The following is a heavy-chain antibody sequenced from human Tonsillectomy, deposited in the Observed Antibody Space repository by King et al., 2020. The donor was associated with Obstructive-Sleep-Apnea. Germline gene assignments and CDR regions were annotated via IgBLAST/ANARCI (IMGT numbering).Heavy chain of an antibody. D-gene: IGHD6-19*01. CDR3: ARGGWSQGDAFDI. Sequence: VQLVESGGGLVQPGGSLRLSCAASGPTLRSYPMSWVRQAPGKGLEWVSGISGSGGGTVYADSVKGRFTISRDNSKNTLYLQMEGLRVEDTAVYYCARGGWSQGDAFDIWGQGTMVTVSS. V-gene: IGHV3-23*04. CDR2: ISGSGGGT. CDR1: GPTLRSYP. J-gene: IGHJ3*02.